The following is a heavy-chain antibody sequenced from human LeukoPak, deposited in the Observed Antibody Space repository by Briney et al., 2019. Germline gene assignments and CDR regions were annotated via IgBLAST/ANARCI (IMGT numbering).Heavy chain of an antibody. CDR2: ICGSGLST. Sequence: GGSLRLSCAASGSSFSNYAFNWVRQAPGRGLEWVSLICGSGLSTYYADSVKGRFTISRDNAKNTLYLQMNSLRADDTAVYYCAKDGPTAIPSWFDPWGQGTLVTVSS. V-gene: IGHV3-23*01. D-gene: IGHD2-21*02. CDR1: GSSFSNYA. J-gene: IGHJ5*02. CDR3: AKDGPTAIPSWFDP.